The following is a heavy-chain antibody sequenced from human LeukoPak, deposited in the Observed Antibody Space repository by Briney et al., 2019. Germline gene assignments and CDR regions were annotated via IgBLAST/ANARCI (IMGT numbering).Heavy chain of an antibody. J-gene: IGHJ6*02. Sequence: SETLSLTCAVYGGSFTTYYWSWIRQPPGKGLEWIGEISHSGATNYNPSLKSRVTISEDTSKNQISLKLNSVTAADTASYYCARGNYYYGMDVWDQGTTVTVSS. CDR3: ARGNYYYGMDV. V-gene: IGHV4-34*01. CDR1: GGSFTTYY. CDR2: ISHSGAT.